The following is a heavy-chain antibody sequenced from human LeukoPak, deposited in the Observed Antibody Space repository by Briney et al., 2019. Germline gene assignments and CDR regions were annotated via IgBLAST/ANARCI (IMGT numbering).Heavy chain of an antibody. D-gene: IGHD2/OR15-2a*01. CDR2: IHHSGST. CDR1: GGSISSGYW. CDR3: ARNAYYSADY. Sequence: SETLSLTCDVSGGSISSGYWWSWVRQPPGKGLEWIAEIHHSGSTNYNPSLKSRVTISVDKSKNQFSLMLTPVTAADTAVYYCARNAYYSADYWGQGTLVTVSS. J-gene: IGHJ4*02. V-gene: IGHV4-4*02.